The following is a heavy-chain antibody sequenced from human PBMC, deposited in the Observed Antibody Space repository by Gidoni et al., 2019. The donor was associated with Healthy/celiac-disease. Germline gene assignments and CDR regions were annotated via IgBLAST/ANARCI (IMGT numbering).Heavy chain of an antibody. CDR3: ARGQSAPSGSDDAFDI. V-gene: IGHV3-21*01. CDR1: GFTFSSYS. Sequence: EVQLVESGGGLVKPGGSLRLSCAASGFTFSSYSMNWVRQAPGKGLEWVSSISSSSSYIYYADSVKGRFTISRDNAKNSLYLQMNSLRAEDTAVYYCARGQSAPSGSDDAFDIWGQGTMVTVSS. D-gene: IGHD3-22*01. CDR2: ISSSSSYI. J-gene: IGHJ3*02.